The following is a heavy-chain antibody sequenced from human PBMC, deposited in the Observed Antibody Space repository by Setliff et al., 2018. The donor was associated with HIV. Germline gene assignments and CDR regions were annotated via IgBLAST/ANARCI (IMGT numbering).Heavy chain of an antibody. Sequence: TLSLTCTVSGGSISSGDYYWSWIRQPPGKGLEWIGYIYYSGSTYYNPSLKSRVTISVDTSKNQFSLKLSSVTAADTAVYYCARGDYKYCSGGSCYSAPFDYWGQGTLVTVSS. V-gene: IGHV4-30-4*08. J-gene: IGHJ4*02. CDR1: GGSISSGDYY. D-gene: IGHD2-15*01. CDR3: ARGDYKYCSGGSCYSAPFDY. CDR2: IYYSGST.